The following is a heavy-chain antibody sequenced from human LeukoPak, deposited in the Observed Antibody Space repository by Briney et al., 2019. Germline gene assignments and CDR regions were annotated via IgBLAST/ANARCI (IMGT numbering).Heavy chain of an antibody. V-gene: IGHV4-59*08. CDR2: IYYSGST. CDR1: GGSISSYY. D-gene: IGHD3-22*01. Sequence: SETLSLTCTVSGGSISSYYWSWLRQPPGKGLEWIGYIYYSGSTNYDPSLKSRVTISLDTSKNQFSLKLSSVTAADTAVYYCARPYYYDSSGYYVQGAFDIWGQGTMVTVSS. CDR3: ARPYYYDSSGYYVQGAFDI. J-gene: IGHJ3*02.